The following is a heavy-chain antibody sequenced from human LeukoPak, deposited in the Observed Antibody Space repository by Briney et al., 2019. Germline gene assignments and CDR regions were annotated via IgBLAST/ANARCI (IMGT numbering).Heavy chain of an antibody. J-gene: IGHJ4*02. CDR2: IWYDGSNK. Sequence: GGSLRLSCAASGFTFSSYGMHWVRQAPGKGLEWVAVIWYDGSNKYYADSVKGRFTISRDNSKNTLYLQMNSLRAEDTAVYYCARAAHYYDSSGYYYWGQGTLVTVSS. V-gene: IGHV3-30*19. CDR1: GFTFSSYG. CDR3: ARAAHYYDSSGYYY. D-gene: IGHD3-22*01.